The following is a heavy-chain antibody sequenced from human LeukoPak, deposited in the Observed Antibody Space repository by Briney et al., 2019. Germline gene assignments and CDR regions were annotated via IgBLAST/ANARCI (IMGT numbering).Heavy chain of an antibody. D-gene: IGHD2-15*01. CDR1: GYSFTSYW. Sequence: GESLKISCKGSGYSFTSYWIGWVRQMPGKGLEWMGIIYPGDSDTRYSPSFQGQVTISADKSISTAYLQWSSLKASDTAMYYCARHKMGPVMVAGENWFDPWGQGTLVTVSS. CDR3: ARHKMGPVMVAGENWFDP. J-gene: IGHJ5*02. V-gene: IGHV5-51*01. CDR2: IYPGDSDT.